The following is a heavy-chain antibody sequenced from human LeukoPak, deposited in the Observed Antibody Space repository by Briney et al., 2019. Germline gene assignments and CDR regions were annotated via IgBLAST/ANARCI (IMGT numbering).Heavy chain of an antibody. CDR3: ARPLGYCTSGSCFPDY. V-gene: IGHV3-21*01. J-gene: IGHJ4*02. D-gene: IGHD2-15*01. Sequence: GGSLRLSCAASGFTFSSYSMNWVRRAPGKGLEWVSSISGSSSNIYYADSVKGRFTISRDNAKNSLYLQMNSLRAEDTAVYYCARPLGYCTSGSCFPDYWGQGTLVTVSS. CDR2: ISGSSSNI. CDR1: GFTFSSYS.